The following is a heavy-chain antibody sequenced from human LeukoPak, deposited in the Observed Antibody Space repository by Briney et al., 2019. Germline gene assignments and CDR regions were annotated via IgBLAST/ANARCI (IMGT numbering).Heavy chain of an antibody. CDR2: ISSGSVTI. J-gene: IGHJ4*02. CDR3: AKDKGSSGWPDY. D-gene: IGHD6-19*01. CDR1: GFTFDDYA. Sequence: GGSLRLSCAASGFTFDDYAMHWVRQAPGKGLEWVSYISSGSVTIYYADSVKGRFTISRDNSKNTLYLQMNSLRAEDTAVYYCAKDKGSSGWPDYWGQGTLVTVSS. V-gene: IGHV3-48*01.